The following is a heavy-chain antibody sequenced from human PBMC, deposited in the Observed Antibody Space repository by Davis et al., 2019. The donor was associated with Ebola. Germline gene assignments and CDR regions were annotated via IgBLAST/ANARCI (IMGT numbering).Heavy chain of an antibody. Sequence: SETLSLTCSVSGGSISGSNNYWGWIRQSPGRGLEWIASAYYSGSTQYNPSLKSRVTISVDTSKNQFSLKLTSVTAADTAVYYCARRKALYSNYGGWGQGTLVTVSS. CDR3: ARRKALYSNYGG. V-gene: IGHV4-39*01. J-gene: IGHJ4*02. CDR1: GGSISGSNNY. CDR2: AYYSGST. D-gene: IGHD4-11*01.